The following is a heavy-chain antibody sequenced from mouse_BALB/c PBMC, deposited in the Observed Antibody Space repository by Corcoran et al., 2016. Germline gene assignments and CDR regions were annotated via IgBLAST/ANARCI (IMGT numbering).Heavy chain of an antibody. CDR3: AYGSSPPYLDV. J-gene: IGHJ1*01. D-gene: IGHD1-1*01. Sequence: VQMQKSGPELVKPGATVKMSCKASGYSFTSYVMHWLKQKPGQGLEWIGYINPYNDGTKYKEKFKGKATLTSDKSSSTAYMELSSLTSEDSAVYYCAYGSSPPYLDVWGAGTTVTVSS. CDR2: INPYNDGT. V-gene: IGHV1S136*01. CDR1: GYSFTSYV.